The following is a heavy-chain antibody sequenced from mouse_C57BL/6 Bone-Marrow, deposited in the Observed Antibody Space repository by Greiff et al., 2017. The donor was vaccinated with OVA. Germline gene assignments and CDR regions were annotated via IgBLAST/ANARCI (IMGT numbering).Heavy chain of an antibody. Sequence: QVQLQQSGPELVKPGASVKISCKASGYAFSSSWMNWVKQRPGKGLEWIGRIYPGDGDTNYNGKFKGKATLTADKSSSTAYMQLSSLTSEDSAVYFCARGVRSSFAYWGQGTLVTVSA. CDR1: GYAFSSSW. V-gene: IGHV1-82*01. D-gene: IGHD1-1*01. J-gene: IGHJ3*01. CDR3: ARGVRSSFAY. CDR2: IYPGDGDT.